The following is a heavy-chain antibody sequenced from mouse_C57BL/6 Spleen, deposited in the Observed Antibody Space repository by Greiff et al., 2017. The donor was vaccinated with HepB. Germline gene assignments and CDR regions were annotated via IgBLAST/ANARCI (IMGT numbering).Heavy chain of an antibody. CDR2: ISDGGSYT. CDR3: AGVLSLYAMGY. V-gene: IGHV5-4*03. D-gene: IGHD1-1*01. CDR1: GFTFSSYA. Sequence: EVNVVESGGGLVKPGGSLKLSCAASGFTFSSYAMSWVRQTPEKRLEWVATISDGGSYTYYPDNVKGRFTISRDNAKNNLYLQMSHLKSEDTAMYYCAGVLSLYAMGYWGQGTSVTVSS. J-gene: IGHJ4*01.